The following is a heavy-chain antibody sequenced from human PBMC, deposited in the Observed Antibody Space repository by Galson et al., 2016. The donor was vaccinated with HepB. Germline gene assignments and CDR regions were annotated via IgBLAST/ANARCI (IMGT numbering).Heavy chain of an antibody. Sequence: SLRLSCAASGFTFSNAWMSWVRQAPGKGLEWVGRNKSKTDGGTTDYSAPVNGGFTISSDDSKNMLYLQLNSLKTEDTAVYYCTTSGYSYGRFGYWGQGALVTVSS. CDR3: TTSGYSYGRFGY. D-gene: IGHD5-12*01. V-gene: IGHV3-15*01. J-gene: IGHJ4*02. CDR1: GFTFSNAW. CDR2: NKSKTDGGTT.